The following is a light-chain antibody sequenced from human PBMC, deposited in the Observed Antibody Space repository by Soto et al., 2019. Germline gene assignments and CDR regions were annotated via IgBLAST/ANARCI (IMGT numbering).Light chain of an antibody. CDR1: QSIGAW. J-gene: IGKJ1*01. Sequence: DIQMTQSPSTLAASVGDRVTITCRASQSIGAWLAWYQQKPGRAPKCLISKASNLESGVPSRFSGSGSGTEVTLSFSSRQPDDFATYYCQQDQIYAWTFGRGTRVEIK. V-gene: IGKV1-5*03. CDR3: QQDQIYAWT. CDR2: KAS.